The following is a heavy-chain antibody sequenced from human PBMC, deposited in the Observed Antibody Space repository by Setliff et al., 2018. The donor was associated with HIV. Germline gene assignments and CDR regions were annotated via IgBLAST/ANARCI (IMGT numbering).Heavy chain of an antibody. J-gene: IGHJ1*01. CDR2: ISSSGSTI. Sequence: PGGSLRLSCAASGFTFSSHAMHWVRQAPGKGLEWVSYISSSGSTIYYADSVKGRFTISRDNAKNSLSLQMNSLTAGDTATYYCTREPTRHTNSPRGRYFQYWGQGTLVTVSS. CDR1: GFTFSSHA. CDR3: TREPTRHTNSPRGRYFQY. D-gene: IGHD2-2*01. V-gene: IGHV3-48*04.